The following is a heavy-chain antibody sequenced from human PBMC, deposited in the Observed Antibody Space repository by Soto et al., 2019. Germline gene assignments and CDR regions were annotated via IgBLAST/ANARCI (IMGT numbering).Heavy chain of an antibody. V-gene: IGHV4-39*01. CDR3: GRREGLATISYYFDY. CDR1: GGSISSSSYY. D-gene: IGHD3-9*01. J-gene: IGHJ4*02. CDR2: IYYSGST. Sequence: SETLSLTCTVSGGSISSSSYYWGWIRQPPGKGLEWIGSIYYSGSTYYNPSLKSRVTISVDKSKNQFSLKLMSLSAADTAVYYCGRREGLATISYYFDYWGQGALVTVSS.